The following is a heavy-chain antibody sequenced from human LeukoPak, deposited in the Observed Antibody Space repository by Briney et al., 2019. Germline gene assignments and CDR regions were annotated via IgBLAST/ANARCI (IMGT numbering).Heavy chain of an antibody. CDR2: VYYTGST. CDR3: ARHPYGYVFFFYG. J-gene: IGHJ4*02. CDR1: VHSIYRFH. V-gene: IGHV4-59*08. Sequence: SETLSLTCSLSVHSIYRFHWRWIRQPPGEGLEWIGYVYYTGSTNYNPSLKRRVTISVDTSKNHFSLNLRSVTAADTAIYYCARHPYGYVFFFYGWGERTLVIVSS. D-gene: IGHD1-1*01.